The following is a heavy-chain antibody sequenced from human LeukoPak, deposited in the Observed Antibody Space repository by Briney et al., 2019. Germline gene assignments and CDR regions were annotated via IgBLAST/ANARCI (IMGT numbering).Heavy chain of an antibody. CDR1: GGSISSSNW. Sequence: SETLSLTCAVSGGSISSSNWWSWVRQPPGKGLEWIGEIYHSGSTNYNPSLKSRATISVDKSKNQFSLKLSSVTAADTAVYYCARVGGYYDILTGYYTPSYFDYWGQGTLVTVSS. V-gene: IGHV4-4*02. CDR2: IYHSGST. CDR3: ARVGGYYDILTGYYTPSYFDY. D-gene: IGHD3-9*01. J-gene: IGHJ4*02.